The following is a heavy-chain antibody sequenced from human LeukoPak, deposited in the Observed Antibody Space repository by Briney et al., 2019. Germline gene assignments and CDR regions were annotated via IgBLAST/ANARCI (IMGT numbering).Heavy chain of an antibody. CDR2: IDASGGST. V-gene: IGHV3-23*01. CDR3: AKGSGSGWYGWFAP. Sequence: GGSLRLSCAASGFTFSSYAMSWVRQAPGKGLEWVSSIDASGGSTYYADSVKGRSTISRDNSKNTFYLQMNSLRADHTAVYYCAKGSGSGWYGWFAPWGQGTLVTVSS. D-gene: IGHD6-19*01. CDR1: GFTFSSYA. J-gene: IGHJ5*02.